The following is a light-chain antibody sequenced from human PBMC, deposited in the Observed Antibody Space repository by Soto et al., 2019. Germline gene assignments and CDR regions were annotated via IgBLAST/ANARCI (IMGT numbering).Light chain of an antibody. CDR3: QQSYSTAPIT. Sequence: DIQMTQSPSTLSGSVGDRVTITCRASQTISSWLAWYQQKPGKAPKLLIYKASTLKSGVPSRFSGSGSGTDFTLTISSLQPEDFATYYCQQSYSTAPITFVQGTRLEI. CDR2: KAS. CDR1: QTISSW. J-gene: IGKJ5*01. V-gene: IGKV1-5*03.